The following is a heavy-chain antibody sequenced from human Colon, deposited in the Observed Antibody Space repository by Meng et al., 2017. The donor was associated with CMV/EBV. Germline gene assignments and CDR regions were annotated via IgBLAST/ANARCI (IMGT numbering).Heavy chain of an antibody. J-gene: IGHJ6*02. CDR2: ISGNGLTT. CDR1: GFTFSNSA. Sequence: GESLKISCAASGFTFSNSAMTWVRQAPGKGLECVSSISGNGLTTYYADSVRGRFTISRDNSKNTLYLEVSSLTAEDTAVYFCAFRTSAGNYFYYGLDVWGQGTTVTVSS. CDR3: AFRTSAGNYFYYGLDV. D-gene: IGHD1-14*01. V-gene: IGHV3-23*01.